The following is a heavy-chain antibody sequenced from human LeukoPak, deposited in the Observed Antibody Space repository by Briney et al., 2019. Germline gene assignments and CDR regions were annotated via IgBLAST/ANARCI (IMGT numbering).Heavy chain of an antibody. CDR3: ARGLTGVNFFDY. CDR1: GFTVSSNY. V-gene: IGHV3-66*01. J-gene: IGHJ4*02. CDR2: IYSGGNT. Sequence: GGSLRLSCAASGFTVSSNYMSWVRQAPGKGLEWVSVIYSGGNTYYADSVKGRFTISRDSSKNTLFLQMNSLRAEDTAVYYCARGLTGVNFFDYWGQGTLVTVSS. D-gene: IGHD7-27*01.